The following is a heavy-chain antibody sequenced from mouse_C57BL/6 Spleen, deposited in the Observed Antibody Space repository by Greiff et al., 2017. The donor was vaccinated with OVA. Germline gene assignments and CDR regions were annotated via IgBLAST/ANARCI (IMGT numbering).Heavy chain of an antibody. CDR1: GYTFTSYD. CDR2: FYPRDGSP. V-gene: IGHV1-85*01. CDR3: ARAPYYYGSSYWYFDV. D-gene: IGHD1-1*01. J-gene: IGHJ1*03. Sequence: QVQLQQSGPELVKPGASVKLSCKASGYTFTSYDINWVKQRPGQGLEWIGWFYPRDGSPKYHEKFKGKAPLTVYTSSSTAYMELHSLTSEDSAVYFCARAPYYYGSSYWYFDVWGTGTTVTVSS.